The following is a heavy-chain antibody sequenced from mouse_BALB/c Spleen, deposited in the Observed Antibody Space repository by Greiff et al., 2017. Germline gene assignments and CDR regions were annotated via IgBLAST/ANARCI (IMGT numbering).Heavy chain of an antibody. CDR2: ISSGSSTI. CDR1: GFTFSSFG. Sequence: DVKLVESGGGLVQPGGSRKLSCAASGFTFSSFGMHWVRQAPEKGLEWVAYISSGSSTIYYADTVKGRFTISRDNPKNTLFLQMTSLRSEDTAMYYCAREGTTATLYYFDYWGQGTTLTVSS. CDR3: AREGTTATLYYFDY. D-gene: IGHD1-2*01. J-gene: IGHJ2*01. V-gene: IGHV5-17*02.